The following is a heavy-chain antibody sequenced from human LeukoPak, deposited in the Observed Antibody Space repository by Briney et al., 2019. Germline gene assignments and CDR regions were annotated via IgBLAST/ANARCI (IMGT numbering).Heavy chain of an antibody. CDR1: GYNFTNFW. CDR3: ARQRCGSGRCYHTNVFDI. CDR2: INPADSET. D-gene: IGHD2-15*01. J-gene: IGHJ3*02. V-gene: IGHV5-51*01. Sequence: GESLQISCKGFGYNFTNFWTGWVRQLPGKGLEWMGVINPADSETRYSPSFQGPVTISADKSMNTAYLQWTTVQASDTAMYYCARQRCGSGRCYHTNVFDIWGQGTMVTISS.